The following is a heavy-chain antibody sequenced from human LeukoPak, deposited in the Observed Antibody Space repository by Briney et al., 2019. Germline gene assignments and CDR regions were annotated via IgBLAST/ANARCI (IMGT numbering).Heavy chain of an antibody. D-gene: IGHD3-10*01. CDR1: GFTFSDTW. V-gene: IGHV3-74*01. CDR2: IRSDGSDT. J-gene: IGHJ4*02. Sequence: GGSLGLSCAASGFTFSDTWMHWVRQAPGEGLVWVSRIRSDGSDTRYAESVKGRFTISRDNAKNTLYLQMNSLRAEDTAVYYCARLFVYGSGAEAFDYWGQGALVTVSS. CDR3: ARLFVYGSGAEAFDY.